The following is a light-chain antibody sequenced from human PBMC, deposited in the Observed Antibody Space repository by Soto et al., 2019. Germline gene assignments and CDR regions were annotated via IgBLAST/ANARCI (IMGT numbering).Light chain of an antibody. CDR2: GAS. Sequence: EIVMTQSPATLSVSPGERATLSCRASQSVSSNLAWYPQKPGQDPRLLIYGASTRATGIPARFSGSGSGTEFPLTISSLQSENFAAYYCQQYNNWPPLTFGGGTKVEIK. V-gene: IGKV3D-15*01. CDR3: QQYNNWPPLT. CDR1: QSVSSN. J-gene: IGKJ4*01.